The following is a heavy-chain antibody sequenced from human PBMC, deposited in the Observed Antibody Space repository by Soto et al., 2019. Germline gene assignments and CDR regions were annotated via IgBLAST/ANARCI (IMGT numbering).Heavy chain of an antibody. V-gene: IGHV5-51*01. CDR2: IYPGDSDT. Sequence: GESLKISCKGSGYSFTSYWIGWVRQMPGKGLEWMGIIYPGDSDTRYSPSFQGQVTISAAKSISTAYLQWSSLKASDTAMYYCARSPPGHFGDWCAFDIWGQGTMVTVSS. J-gene: IGHJ3*02. D-gene: IGHD2-15*01. CDR3: ARSPPGHFGDWCAFDI. CDR1: GYSFTSYW.